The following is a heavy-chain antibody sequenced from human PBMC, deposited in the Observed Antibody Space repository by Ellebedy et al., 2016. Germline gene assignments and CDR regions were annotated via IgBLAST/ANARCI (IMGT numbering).Heavy chain of an antibody. Sequence: GESLKISCAASGFTFSSYAMSWVRQAPGKGLEWVSAISGSGGSTYYADSVKGRLTISRDNSKNTLYLQMNSLRAEDTAVYYCAKDGCGGDCYSVGGYFDYWGQGTLVTVSS. CDR3: AKDGCGGDCYSVGGYFDY. J-gene: IGHJ4*02. CDR1: GFTFSSYA. V-gene: IGHV3-23*01. CDR2: ISGSGGST. D-gene: IGHD2-21*02.